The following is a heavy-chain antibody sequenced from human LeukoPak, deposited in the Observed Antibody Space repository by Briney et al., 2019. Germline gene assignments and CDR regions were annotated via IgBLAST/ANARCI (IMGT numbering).Heavy chain of an antibody. D-gene: IGHD6-13*01. V-gene: IGHV3-9*01. Sequence: HTGGPLRLSCAASGFTFDDYAMHWVRQAPGKGLEWVSGISWNSGSIGYADSVKGRFTISRDNAKNSLYLQMNSLRAEDTALYYCAKAGAAAGVHWGQGTLVTVSS. CDR3: AKAGAAAGVH. J-gene: IGHJ4*02. CDR1: GFTFDDYA. CDR2: ISWNSGSI.